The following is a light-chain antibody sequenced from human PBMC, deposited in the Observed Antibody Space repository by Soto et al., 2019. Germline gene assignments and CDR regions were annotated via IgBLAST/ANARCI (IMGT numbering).Light chain of an antibody. CDR3: AAWDDSLSGVV. Sequence: QAVVPQPPSASGTPGQRVTISCSGSSSNIGSNYVYWYQQLPGTAPQLLIYRNNQRPSGVPDRFSGSKSGTSASLAISGLRSEDEANYYCAAWDDSLSGVVFGGGTKLTVL. V-gene: IGLV1-47*01. CDR1: SSNIGSNY. J-gene: IGLJ3*02. CDR2: RNN.